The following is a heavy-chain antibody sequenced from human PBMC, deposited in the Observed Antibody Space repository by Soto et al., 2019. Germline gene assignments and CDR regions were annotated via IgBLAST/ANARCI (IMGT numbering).Heavy chain of an antibody. D-gene: IGHD3-10*01. J-gene: IGHJ4*02. V-gene: IGHV4-30-4*01. CDR3: ATTMVRGVIIPSY. CDR2: IYYSGST. CDR1: GGSISSGDYY. Sequence: SETLSLTCTVSGGSISSGDYYWSWIRQPPGKGLEWIGYIYYSGSTYYNPSLKSRVTISVDTSKNQFSLKLSSVTAADTAVYYCATTMVRGVIIPSYWGQGTLVTVSS.